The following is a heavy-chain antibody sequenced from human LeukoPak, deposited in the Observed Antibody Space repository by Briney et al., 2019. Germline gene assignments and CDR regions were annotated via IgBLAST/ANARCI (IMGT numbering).Heavy chain of an antibody. Sequence: GSLRLSCAASGFTFSTYGMHWVRQAPGKGLEWVAFIRYDGNNKYYADSVKGRFTISRDNSKNTLFLQMNSLRAEDTAVYYCAKVSRAYCGGDCYEYFQLWGQGTLVTVSS. D-gene: IGHD2-21*02. CDR3: AKVSRAYCGGDCYEYFQL. V-gene: IGHV3-30*02. J-gene: IGHJ1*01. CDR1: GFTFSTYG. CDR2: IRYDGNNK.